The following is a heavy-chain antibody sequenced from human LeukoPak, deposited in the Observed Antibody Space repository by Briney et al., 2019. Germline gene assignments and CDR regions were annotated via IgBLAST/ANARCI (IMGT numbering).Heavy chain of an antibody. V-gene: IGHV4-39*01. CDR3: ARRRYYDSSGCFDY. CDR2: IYYSGST. Sequence: SETLSLTCTVSGGSISSSSYYWGWIRRPPGRGLEWIGSIYYSGSTYYNPSLKSRVTICVDTSKNQFSLKLSSVTAADTAVYYCARRRYYDSSGCFDYWGQGTLVTVSS. CDR1: GGSISSSSYY. J-gene: IGHJ4*02. D-gene: IGHD3-22*01.